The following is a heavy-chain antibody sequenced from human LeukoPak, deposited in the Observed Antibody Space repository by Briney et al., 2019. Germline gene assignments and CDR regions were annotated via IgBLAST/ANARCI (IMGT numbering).Heavy chain of an antibody. V-gene: IGHV4-39*01. D-gene: IGHD1-26*01. CDR2: IDYRGST. Sequence: SETLTLTCTVSGVSISTSSYYWGWIRQPPEKGLEYIGSIDYRGSTFYNPSLKGRVIISVDTSKNQFSLKLSSVTAADTAVYYCARLIVGATDCWGQGTLVTVSS. CDR3: ARLIVGATDC. CDR1: GVSISTSSYY. J-gene: IGHJ4*02.